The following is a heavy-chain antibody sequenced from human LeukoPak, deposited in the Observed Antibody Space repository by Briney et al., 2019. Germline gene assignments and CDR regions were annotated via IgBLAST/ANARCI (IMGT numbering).Heavy chain of an antibody. CDR3: ARGGGITIAY. J-gene: IGHJ4*02. CDR1: GYTFTSHD. CDR2: MNPNTGNA. V-gene: IGHV1-8*01. D-gene: IGHD3-16*01. Sequence: ASVKVSCKASGYTFTSHDISWFRQPTGQGPEWMGWMNPNTGNAGYGPKFQGRVTMTRNTSVSTAYMELRSLRSDDTAVYYCARGGGITIAYWGQGTLVTVSS.